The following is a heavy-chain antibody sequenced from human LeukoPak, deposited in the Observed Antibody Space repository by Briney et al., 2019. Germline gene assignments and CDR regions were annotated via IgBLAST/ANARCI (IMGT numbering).Heavy chain of an antibody. CDR1: GYTFTSYG. CDR2: ISAYNGNT. CDR3: SSSQKYYYDSSGLFDI. V-gene: IGHV1-18*01. D-gene: IGHD3-22*01. J-gene: IGHJ3*02. Sequence: SVKVSCKASGYTFTSYGISWVRQAAGQGLEWMGWISAYNGNTNYAQKLQGRVTMTTDTSTSTAYMELRSLRSHGTAVYYWSSSQKYYYDSSGLFDIWGQGTIVTVSS.